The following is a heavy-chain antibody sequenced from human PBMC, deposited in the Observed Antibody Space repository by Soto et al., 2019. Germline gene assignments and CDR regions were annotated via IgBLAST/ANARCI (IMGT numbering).Heavy chain of an antibody. Sequence: QVQLVQSGAEVKKPGASVKVSCKASVDTFTDYYIHWVRQAPGQGLEWMGTVNPSGGHTTYAQHFLGRMTMTRDTSTSPLYMELTSLTSEDTAVYYCARGGHVVVVTAALDYWCQGTLVTVSS. V-gene: IGHV1-46*01. CDR2: VNPSGGHT. J-gene: IGHJ4*02. D-gene: IGHD2-21*02. CDR3: ARGGHVVVVTAALDY. CDR1: VDTFTDYY.